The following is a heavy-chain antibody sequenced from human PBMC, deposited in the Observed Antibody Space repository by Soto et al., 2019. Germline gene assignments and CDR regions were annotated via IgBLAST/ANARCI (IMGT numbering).Heavy chain of an antibody. J-gene: IGHJ4*02. D-gene: IGHD5-12*01. Sequence: QLQLHESGSGLVKPSQTLSLTCAVSGGSISSGGYSWSWIRQPPGKGLEWIGYIYHSGSTYYNPSLKRRVTISVDRSNNQFSLKLSSVPAADTAVYYCAAGGGLPRYYWGQGTLVTVSS. CDR2: IYHSGST. CDR3: AAGGGLPRYY. V-gene: IGHV4-30-2*01. CDR1: GGSISSGGYS.